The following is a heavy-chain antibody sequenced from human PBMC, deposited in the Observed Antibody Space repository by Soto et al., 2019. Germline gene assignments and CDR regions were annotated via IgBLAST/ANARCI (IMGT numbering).Heavy chain of an antibody. CDR3: ARGLEWSWSLDP. D-gene: IGHD3-3*01. CDR1: GFTFTSSA. J-gene: IGHJ5*02. CDR2: IVVGSGNT. Sequence: GASVKVSCKASGFTFTSSAMQWVRQARGQRLEWIGWIVVGSGNTNYAQKFQERVTITRDMSISTAYMELSSLRSEDTAMYYCARGLEWSWSLDPWGQGTLVTVSS. V-gene: IGHV1-58*02.